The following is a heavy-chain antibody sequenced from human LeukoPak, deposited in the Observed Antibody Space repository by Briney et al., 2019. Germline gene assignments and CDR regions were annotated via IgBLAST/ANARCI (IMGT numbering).Heavy chain of an antibody. CDR3: TKGELYSDGFSYFDS. CDR1: GFTFDDYP. J-gene: IGHJ4*02. V-gene: IGHV3-9*03. D-gene: IGHD2-2*02. Sequence: PGGSLRLSXVASGFTFDDYPMHWVRQAPGKGLEWVSGISWNSRTIDYADSVKGRFTVSRDNAKNCLYLQMNSLRREDMALYYCTKGELYSDGFSYFDSWGQGTLVTVSS. CDR2: ISWNSRTI.